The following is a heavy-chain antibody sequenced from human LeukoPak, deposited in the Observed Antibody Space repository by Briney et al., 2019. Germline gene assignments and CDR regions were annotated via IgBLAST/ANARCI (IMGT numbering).Heavy chain of an antibody. J-gene: IGHJ3*01. CDR3: TKVKWLTRDVFDF. D-gene: IGHD6-19*01. CDR2: FSGSRDSSGDST. V-gene: IGHV3-23*01. Sequence: PGGSLRLSCAASGFTFGTYAMSWVRQAPGKGLEWVSSFSGSRDSSGDSTYYADSVKGRFTISRDNSKNMLYLQMNSLRAEDTAIYYCTKVKWLTRDVFDFWGQGTMVTVSS. CDR1: GFTFGTYA.